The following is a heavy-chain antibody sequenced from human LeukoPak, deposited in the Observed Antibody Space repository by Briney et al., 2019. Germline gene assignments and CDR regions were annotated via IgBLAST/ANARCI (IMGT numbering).Heavy chain of an antibody. D-gene: IGHD4-4*01. J-gene: IGHJ4*02. CDR1: GFTFSTYW. Sequence: GGSLRLSCAASGFTFSTYWMSWVRQAPGKGLEWVANINRDGSEKYYGDSVKGRFTISRDNAKNSLFLQMNSLRADDTAVYYCAKWGPYCNSNYCPALDYWGQGALVTVSS. CDR2: INRDGSEK. V-gene: IGHV3-7*01. CDR3: AKWGPYCNSNYCPALDY.